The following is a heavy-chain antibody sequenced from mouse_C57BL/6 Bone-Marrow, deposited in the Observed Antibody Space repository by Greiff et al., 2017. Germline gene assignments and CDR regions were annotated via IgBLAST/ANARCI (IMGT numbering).Heavy chain of an antibody. CDR2: INPNNGGT. CDR3: ARRGIWGCDYDYDWYFDV. CDR1: GYTFTDYY. J-gene: IGHJ1*03. V-gene: IGHV1-26*01. D-gene: IGHD2-4*01. Sequence: EVQLQQSGPELVKPGASVKISCKASGYTFTDYYMNWVKQSHGKSLEWIGDINPNNGGTCYNQKFKGKATLTVDKSSSTAYMELRRLTSEDSAVYYCARRGIWGCDYDYDWYFDVWGTGTTVTVSS.